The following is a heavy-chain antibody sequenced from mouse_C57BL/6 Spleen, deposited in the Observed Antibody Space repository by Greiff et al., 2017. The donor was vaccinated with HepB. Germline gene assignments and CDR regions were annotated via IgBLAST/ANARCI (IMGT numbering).Heavy chain of an antibody. Sequence: EVQLQQSGPGLVKPSQSLSLTCSVTGYSITSGYYWNWIRQFPGNKLEWMGYISYDGSNNYNPSLKNRISITRDTSKNQFFLKLNSVTTEDTATYDCATAYYSNYGGFAYWGQGTLVTVSA. CDR3: ATAYYSNYGGFAY. D-gene: IGHD2-5*01. J-gene: IGHJ3*01. V-gene: IGHV3-6*01. CDR2: ISYDGSN. CDR1: GYSITSGYY.